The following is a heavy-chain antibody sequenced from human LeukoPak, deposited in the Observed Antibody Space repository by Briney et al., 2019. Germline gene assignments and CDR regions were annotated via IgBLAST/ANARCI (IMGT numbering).Heavy chain of an antibody. CDR1: GLSLSTSGGG. D-gene: IGHD3-16*01. CDR3: ALESSLYVFDY. J-gene: IGHJ4*02. CDR2: IYRNDDK. Sequence: SGPTLVNPTQTLTLTSTFSGLSLSTSGGGVGWIRPPPGEALEWLALIYRNDDKRYSPSLKGRLTITKDTSKNQVVFTMTNMDPVDTATYYCALESSLYVFDYWGQGILVTVSS. V-gene: IGHV2-5*01.